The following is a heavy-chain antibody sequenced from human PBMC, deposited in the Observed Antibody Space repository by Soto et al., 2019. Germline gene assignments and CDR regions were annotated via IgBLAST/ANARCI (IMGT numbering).Heavy chain of an antibody. J-gene: IGHJ6*01. D-gene: IGHD2-21*02. Sequence: ASVKVSCKASGYTVTSYGISWVRQAPGQGLEWMGRISAYNGNTNYAQKLQGRVTMTTDTSTSTAYMELRSLRSDDTVVYYCAREGVTCYYYGMDVWGQGTTVTVSS. CDR1: GYTVTSYG. CDR3: AREGVTCYYYGMDV. CDR2: ISAYNGNT. V-gene: IGHV1-18*01.